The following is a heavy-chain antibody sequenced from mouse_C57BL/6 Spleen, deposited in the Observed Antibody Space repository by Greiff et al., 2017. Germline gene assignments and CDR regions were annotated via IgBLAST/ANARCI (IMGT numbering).Heavy chain of an antibody. J-gene: IGHJ2*01. CDR1: GYTFTSYW. CDR2: IDPSDSYT. CDR3: ARWGSSGYN. Sequence: VQLQQSGAELVKPGASVKLSCKASGYTFTSYWMQWVKQRPGQGLEWIGEIDPSDSYTNYNQKFKGKATLTVDTSSSTAYMQLSSLTSEDSAVYYCARWGSSGYNWGQGTTLTVSS. V-gene: IGHV1-50*01. D-gene: IGHD3-2*02.